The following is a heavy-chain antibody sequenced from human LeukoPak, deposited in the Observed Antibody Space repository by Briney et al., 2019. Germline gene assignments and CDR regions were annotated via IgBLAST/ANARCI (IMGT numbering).Heavy chain of an antibody. CDR3: ARDGITMIVRGMDV. D-gene: IGHD3-22*01. Sequence: TGGSLRLSCAASGFTFSSYWMSWVRQAPGKGLEWVSYISSSGSTIYYADSVKGRFTISRDNAKNSLYLQMNSLRAEDTAVYYCARDGITMIVRGMDVWGQGTAVTVSS. CDR2: ISSSGSTI. CDR1: GFTFSSYW. J-gene: IGHJ6*02. V-gene: IGHV3-48*04.